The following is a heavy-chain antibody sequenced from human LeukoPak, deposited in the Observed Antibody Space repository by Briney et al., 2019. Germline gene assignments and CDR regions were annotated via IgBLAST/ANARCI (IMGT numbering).Heavy chain of an antibody. Sequence: PGGSLRLSCAASGFVFSTYEMKWVRQAPGKGLEWVSYISSDGSTIYHADSVKGRFTISRDNAKNSLYLQMNSLGGEDTAVYYCARVGAYAAVNWWGQGTLVTVSS. CDR1: GFVFSTYE. D-gene: IGHD3-16*01. J-gene: IGHJ4*02. CDR3: ARVGAYAAVNW. CDR2: ISSDGSTI. V-gene: IGHV3-48*03.